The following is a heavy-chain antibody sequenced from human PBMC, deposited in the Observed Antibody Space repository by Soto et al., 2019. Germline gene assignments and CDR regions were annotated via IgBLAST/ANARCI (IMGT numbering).Heavy chain of an antibody. J-gene: IGHJ6*02. V-gene: IGHV4-59*01. CDR3: ARDLWGYCGTDCYPLDV. CDR2: MYNTGST. Sequence: SETLSLTCTVSGSSISGSYWTWIRQPPGKGLEWIGYMYNTGSTVYNPSFKSRVTISVDTSKNQFSLKLNSVTAADTAVYYCARDLWGYCGTDCYPLDVWGQGTTVTVSS. D-gene: IGHD2-21*02. CDR1: GSSISGSY.